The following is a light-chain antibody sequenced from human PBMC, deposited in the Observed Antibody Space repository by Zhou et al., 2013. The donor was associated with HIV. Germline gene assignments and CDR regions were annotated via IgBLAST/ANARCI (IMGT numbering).Light chain of an antibody. CDR2: AAS. CDR1: QNIRTY. V-gene: IGKV1-39*01. Sequence: DIQMTQSPSSLSASVGDRVAISCRASQNIRTYLNWYQQKPGKAPKLLISAASTLQAGVPSRFSGSGSGTDFTLSISSLQPEDYATYYCQQSYSTPVTFGQGTKLE. CDR3: QQSYSTPVT. J-gene: IGKJ2*01.